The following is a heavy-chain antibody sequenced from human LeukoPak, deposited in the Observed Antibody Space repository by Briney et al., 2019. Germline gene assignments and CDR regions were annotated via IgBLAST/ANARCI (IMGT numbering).Heavy chain of an antibody. CDR1: GFTVSSNY. Sequence: GGSLRLSCAASGFTVSSNYMSWVRQAPGKGLEWVAVISYDGSNKYYADSVKGRFTISRDNSKNTLYLQMNSLRAEDTAVYYCARGTSYYGSGSYYWGQGTLVTVSS. CDR2: ISYDGSNK. V-gene: IGHV3-30-3*01. CDR3: ARGTSYYGSGSYY. D-gene: IGHD3-10*01. J-gene: IGHJ4*02.